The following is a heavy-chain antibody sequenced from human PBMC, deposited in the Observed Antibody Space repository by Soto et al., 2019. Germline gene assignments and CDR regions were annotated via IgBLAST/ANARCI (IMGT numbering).Heavy chain of an antibody. D-gene: IGHD3-3*01. V-gene: IGHV3-23*01. J-gene: IGHJ5*02. CDR1: GFLLPSYA. CDR3: ARDHYDSWSVFPPTIWFRP. CDR2: ISSHGDTT. Sequence: RRLSCEASGFLLPSYAMNWVRQAPGKGLEGVSRISSHGDTTYYAESVRGRFTISRANSKNTLFLQMNSLRAGDTAVYFCARDHYDSWSVFPPTIWFRPWGQGTLVTVSS.